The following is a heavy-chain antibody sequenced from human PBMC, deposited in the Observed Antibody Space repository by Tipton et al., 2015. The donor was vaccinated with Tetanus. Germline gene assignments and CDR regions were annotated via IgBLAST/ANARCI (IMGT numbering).Heavy chain of an antibody. CDR3: ARRRTSTALGLWLDP. CDR1: GASFSDYY. CDR2: INHSGNT. D-gene: IGHD5/OR15-5a*01. Sequence: LRLSCAVYGASFSDYYWSWIRQAPGKGLEWIGEINHSGNTNHNPSLKSRVTLSVDTSKNQFSLKLNSVTAADTAMYYCARRRTSTALGLWLDPWGQGTLVTVSS. V-gene: IGHV4-34*01. J-gene: IGHJ5*02.